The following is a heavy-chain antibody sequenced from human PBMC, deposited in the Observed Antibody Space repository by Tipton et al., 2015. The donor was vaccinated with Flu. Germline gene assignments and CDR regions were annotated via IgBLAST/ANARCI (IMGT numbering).Heavy chain of an antibody. Sequence: QSGAEVKRPGASVKVSCKGSGYTFTGFYLHWVRQAPGQGLEWMGWINPNSGDTDYAQKFQGRVTMTTDTSISTASMELSSLRSDDTAVYYCARRHIVTGYHDWGQGTLVTVSS. J-gene: IGHJ4*02. CDR1: GYTFTGFY. CDR2: INPNSGDT. CDR3: ARRHIVTGYHD. D-gene: IGHD3-9*01. V-gene: IGHV1-2*02.